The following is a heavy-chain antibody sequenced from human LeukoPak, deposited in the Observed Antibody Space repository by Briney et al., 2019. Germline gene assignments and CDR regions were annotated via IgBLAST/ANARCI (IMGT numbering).Heavy chain of an antibody. CDR1: GFTFSSYG. CDR3: AKDLYYYDSSGYYPNWFDP. CDR2: ISYDGSNK. Sequence: GSLRLSCAASGFTFSSYGMHWVRQAPGKGLEWVAVISYDGSNKYYADSVKGRFTISRDNSKNTLYLQMNSLRAEDTAVYYCAKDLYYYDSSGYYPNWFDPWGQGTLVTVSS. D-gene: IGHD3-22*01. J-gene: IGHJ5*02. V-gene: IGHV3-30*18.